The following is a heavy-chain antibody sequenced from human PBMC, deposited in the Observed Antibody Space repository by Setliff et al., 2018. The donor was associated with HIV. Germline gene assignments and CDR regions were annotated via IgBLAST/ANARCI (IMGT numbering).Heavy chain of an antibody. J-gene: IGHJ4*02. Sequence: GESLKISCAASGFTFSSYAMSWVRQAPGKGLEWVSAISGSGGSKYYADSVKGRFTISRDNSKNTLYLQMNSLRAEDTAVYYCATRIQLCYWGQGTLVTVSS. D-gene: IGHD5-18*01. CDR3: ATRIQLCY. V-gene: IGHV3-23*01. CDR2: ISGSGGSK. CDR1: GFTFSSYA.